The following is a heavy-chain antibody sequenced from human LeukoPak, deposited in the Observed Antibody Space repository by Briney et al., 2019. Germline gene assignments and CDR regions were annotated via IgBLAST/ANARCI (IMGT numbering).Heavy chain of an antibody. CDR1: GFTFSSYA. J-gene: IGHJ4*02. Sequence: GGSLRLSCAASGFTFSSYAMSWVRQAPGKGLDWVSVIGGSGDTTYYADSVKGRFTISRDNSKNTLYLQMNSLRAEDTALYYCAKETSRGFDFWGQGTLVTVSS. V-gene: IGHV3-23*01. CDR3: AKETSRGFDF. D-gene: IGHD1-1*01. CDR2: IGGSGDTT.